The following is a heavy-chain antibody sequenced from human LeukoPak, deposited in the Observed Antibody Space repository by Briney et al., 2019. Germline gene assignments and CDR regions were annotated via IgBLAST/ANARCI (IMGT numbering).Heavy chain of an antibody. D-gene: IGHD6-19*01. CDR2: ISYDGSNK. J-gene: IGHJ4*02. Sequence: GGSLRLSCAASGFTFSSYAMHWVRQAPGKGLEWVAVISYDGSNKYYADSVKGRFTISRDNSKNTLYLQMNSLRAEDTAVYYCARDLGGCTLDYYFDYWGQGTLVTVSS. CDR3: ARDLGGCTLDYYFDY. V-gene: IGHV3-30*04. CDR1: GFTFSSYA.